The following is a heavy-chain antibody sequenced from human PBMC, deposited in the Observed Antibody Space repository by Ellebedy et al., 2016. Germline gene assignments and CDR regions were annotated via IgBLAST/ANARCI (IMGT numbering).Heavy chain of an antibody. Sequence: GESLKISXAGSGFTFSSYWIHWVRQAPGEGLEWVSRINPDGSRTDYADSVRGRFTISRDNSKNTLYLQMNSLRAEDTAVYYCAKDGGQAAAPYYYYYMDVWGKGTTVTVSS. D-gene: IGHD6-25*01. V-gene: IGHV3-74*01. CDR3: AKDGGQAAAPYYYYYMDV. CDR1: GFTFSSYW. J-gene: IGHJ6*03. CDR2: INPDGSRT.